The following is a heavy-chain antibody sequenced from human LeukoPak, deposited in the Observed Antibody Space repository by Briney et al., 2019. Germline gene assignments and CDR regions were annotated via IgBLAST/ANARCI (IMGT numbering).Heavy chain of an antibody. Sequence: SETLSLTCAVFGGSLSDHDWSWIRQPPGKGLEWIGEINHRGATNYNQSLTSRVTLSLDTSKNQVSLKLNSLTAADTAVYYCARGKGDLSMIVMIVTAVEFYFDSWGPGTLVTVSS. CDR3: ARGKGDLSMIVMIVTAVEFYFDS. CDR1: GGSLSDHD. D-gene: IGHD3-22*01. CDR2: INHRGAT. J-gene: IGHJ4*02. V-gene: IGHV4-34*01.